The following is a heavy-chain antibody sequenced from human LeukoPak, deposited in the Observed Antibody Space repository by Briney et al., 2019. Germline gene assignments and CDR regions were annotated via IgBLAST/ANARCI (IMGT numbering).Heavy chain of an antibody. CDR3: AKMTGVVVAAAPDY. Sequence: GGSLRLSCAASGFSFSNYAMSWVRQAPGKGLEWVSTISGSGGSTYYADSVKGRFTISRDNSKNTLYLQMNSLRAEDTAVYYCAKMTGVVVAAAPDYWGQGTLVIVSS. J-gene: IGHJ4*02. CDR1: GFSFSNYA. V-gene: IGHV3-23*01. D-gene: IGHD2-15*01. CDR2: ISGSGGST.